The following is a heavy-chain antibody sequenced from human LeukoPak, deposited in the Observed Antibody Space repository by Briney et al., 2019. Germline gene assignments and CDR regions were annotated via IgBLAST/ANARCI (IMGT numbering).Heavy chain of an antibody. D-gene: IGHD6-6*01. V-gene: IGHV3-21*01. CDR2: ISSSSSYI. CDR1: GFTFSIYS. J-gene: IGHJ6*03. Sequence: PGGSLRLSCAASGFTFSIYSTNWVRQAPGKGLEWVSSISSSSSYIYYADSVKGRFTISRDNAKNSLYLQMNSLRAEDTAVYYCASPNPRIAARPYYYYYMDVWGKGTTVTVSS. CDR3: ASPNPRIAARPYYYYYMDV.